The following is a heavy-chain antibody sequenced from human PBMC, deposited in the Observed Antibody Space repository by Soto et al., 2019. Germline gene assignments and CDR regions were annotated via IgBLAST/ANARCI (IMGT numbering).Heavy chain of an antibody. CDR3: ARSGAYCTSITCLFDAF. CDR2: ISAYNGDT. D-gene: IGHD1-26*01. J-gene: IGHJ4*02. Sequence: ASVKGSCKASGYTFSSYGYAWGRQAPGQGLEWMGWISAYNGDTNYAQKFLDRVTLTTDTSTTTVYMELRNLGSDDTAIYYCARSGAYCTSITCLFDAFWGLGTLVTVSS. CDR1: GYTFSSYG. V-gene: IGHV1-18*01.